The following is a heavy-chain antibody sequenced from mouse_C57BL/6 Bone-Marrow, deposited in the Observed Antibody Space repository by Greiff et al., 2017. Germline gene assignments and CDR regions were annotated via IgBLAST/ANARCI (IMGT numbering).Heavy chain of an antibody. Sequence: EVMLVESGGDLVKPGGSLKLSCAASGFTFSSYGMSWVRQTPDKRLEWVATISSGGSYTYYPDSVKGRFTISRDNAKNTLYRQMSSLKSEDTAMYYCASPGFAWFAYWGQGTLVTVSA. CDR2: ISSGGSYT. J-gene: IGHJ3*01. CDR1: GFTFSSYG. CDR3: ASPGFAWFAY. V-gene: IGHV5-6*01.